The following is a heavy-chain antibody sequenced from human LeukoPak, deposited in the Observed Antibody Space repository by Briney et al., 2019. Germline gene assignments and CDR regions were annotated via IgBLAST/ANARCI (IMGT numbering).Heavy chain of an antibody. CDR2: VSGNNGNT. D-gene: IGHD1-1*01. CDR3: ARDFYHSGTNWYDVFDV. Sequence: ASVKVSCRASGYTFTTYGIRWVRQAPGQGLEWMGWVSGNNGNTNYAQTLQGRVTMTTDTSTNTTYMEMRSLTSDDTAASYCARDFYHSGTNWYDVFDVSSQGTMVTVSS. V-gene: IGHV1-18*01. CDR1: GYTFTTYG. J-gene: IGHJ3*01.